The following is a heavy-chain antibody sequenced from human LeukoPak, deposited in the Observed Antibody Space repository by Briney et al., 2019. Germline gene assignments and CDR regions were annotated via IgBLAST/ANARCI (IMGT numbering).Heavy chain of an antibody. CDR1: GFTFSGYG. CDR3: AKDLAWGFDY. V-gene: IGHV3-30*02. J-gene: IGHJ4*02. D-gene: IGHD7-27*01. Sequence: PGGSLRLSCAASGFTFSGYGMHWVRQAPGKGLGWVTFIRYDGSNHNYADSVKGRFTISRDNFKNTLYLQMNSLRPEDTALYYCAKDLAWGFDYWGQGTLVTVPS. CDR2: IRYDGSNH.